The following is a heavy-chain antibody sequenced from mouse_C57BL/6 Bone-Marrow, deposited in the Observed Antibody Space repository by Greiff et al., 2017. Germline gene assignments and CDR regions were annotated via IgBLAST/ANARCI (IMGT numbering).Heavy chain of an antibody. CDR2: MHPNGGSP. V-gene: IGHV1-64*01. CDR1: GYTFTNYW. CDR3: ARYYDYDDYPMDY. Sequence: VQLQQPGAELVKPGASVKLSCKASGYTFTNYWMHWVKQRPGQGLEWIGMMHPNGGSPDYNEKFKSEATLSVDKSSRSAYMHLRSLTSEDSAVYYCARYYDYDDYPMDYWGQGTSVTVSS. J-gene: IGHJ4*01. D-gene: IGHD2-4*01.